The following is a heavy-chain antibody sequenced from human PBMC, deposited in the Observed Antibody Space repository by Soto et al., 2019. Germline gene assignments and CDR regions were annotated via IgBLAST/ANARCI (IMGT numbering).Heavy chain of an antibody. CDR1: GGSISSSSYY. Sequence: SETLSLTCTVSGGSISSSSYYWGWIRQPPGKVLEWIGSIYYSGSTFYNPSLKSRVTISVDTSKNQFSLKLSSVTAADTAVYYCASDIVLMVYAQEWYFDLWGRGTLVTVSS. CDR2: IYYSGST. CDR3: ASDIVLMVYAQEWYFDL. D-gene: IGHD2-8*01. J-gene: IGHJ2*01. V-gene: IGHV4-39*01.